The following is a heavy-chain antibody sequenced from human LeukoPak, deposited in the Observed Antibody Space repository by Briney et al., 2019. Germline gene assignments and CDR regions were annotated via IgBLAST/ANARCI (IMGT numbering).Heavy chain of an antibody. CDR1: GYSISSGYY. D-gene: IGHD4-17*01. J-gene: IGHJ4*02. Sequence: KPSETLSLTCTVSGYSISSGYYWGWIRQPPGKGLEWIGNIYHSGSTYYNPSLKSRVTISVDTSRNQFSLRLSSVTAADTAVYYCARDYGDYGRYFDYWGQGTLVTVSS. CDR3: ARDYGDYGRYFDY. CDR2: IYHSGST. V-gene: IGHV4-38-2*02.